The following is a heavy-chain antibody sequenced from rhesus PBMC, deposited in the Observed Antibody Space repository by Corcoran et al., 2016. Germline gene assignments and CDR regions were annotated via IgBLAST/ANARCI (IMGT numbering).Heavy chain of an antibody. CDR3: TKDQYSFDY. D-gene: IGHD2-15*01. CDR2: IRSKAYGGTA. J-gene: IGHJ4*01. V-gene: IGHV3-184*01. CDR1: GFTFSDYY. Sequence: EVQLVESGGGLVQPGGSLRLSCAASGFTFSDYYMYWVRQDPGKGLEWVGFIRSKAYGGTAENAASVKGRFTISRDDSKSIAYLQMSSLKTEDTAVYYCTKDQYSFDYWGQGVLVTVSS.